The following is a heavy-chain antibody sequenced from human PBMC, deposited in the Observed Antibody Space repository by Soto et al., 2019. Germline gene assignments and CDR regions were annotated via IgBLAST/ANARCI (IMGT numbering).Heavy chain of an antibody. V-gene: IGHV3-64*04. D-gene: IGHD1-26*01. CDR1: GFTFSSYA. CDR2: ISTNGGST. J-gene: IGHJ4*02. Sequence: GGSLRLSCSASGFTFSSYAMHWVRQAPGKGLEYVSSISTNGGSTHYADSVKGRFTISRDNAKSSLFFQMHSLRDEDTAVYFCAREHYFGLDYWGQGTLVTVSS. CDR3: AREHYFGLDY.